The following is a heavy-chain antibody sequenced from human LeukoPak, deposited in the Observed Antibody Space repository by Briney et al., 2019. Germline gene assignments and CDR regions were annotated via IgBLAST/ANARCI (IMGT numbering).Heavy chain of an antibody. CDR2: IYYSGST. CDR3: ARLILWDSSGSQYYFDY. Sequence: PSETLSLTCTVSGGSISSGDYYWSWIRQPPGKGLEWIGYIYYSGSTYYNPSLKSRVTISVDTSKNQFSLKLSSVTAADTAVYYCARLILWDSSGSQYYFDYWGQGTLVTVSS. V-gene: IGHV4-30-4*08. J-gene: IGHJ4*02. CDR1: GGSISSGDYY. D-gene: IGHD3-22*01.